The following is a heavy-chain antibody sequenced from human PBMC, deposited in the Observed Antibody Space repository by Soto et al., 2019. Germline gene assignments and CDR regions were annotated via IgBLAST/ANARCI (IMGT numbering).Heavy chain of an antibody. CDR3: AREDPYYYDSSGYYYVPAVAFDY. CDR2: ISSSSSYI. V-gene: IGHV3-21*01. J-gene: IGHJ4*02. CDR1: GFTFSSYS. D-gene: IGHD3-22*01. Sequence: PGGSLRLSCAASGFTFSSYSMNLVRQATGKGLEWVSSISSSSSYIYYADSVKGRFTISRDNAKNSLYLQMNSLRAEDTAVYYCAREDPYYYDSSGYYYVPAVAFDYWGQGTLVTVSS.